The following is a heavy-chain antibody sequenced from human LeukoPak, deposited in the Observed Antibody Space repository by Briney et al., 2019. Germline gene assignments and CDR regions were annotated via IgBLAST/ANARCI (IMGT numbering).Heavy chain of an antibody. CDR1: GGPISSYY. V-gene: IGHV4-59*12. D-gene: IGHD3-3*01. CDR2: VSYRGDT. J-gene: IGHJ4*02. CDR3: AREGGFYRPLDY. Sequence: PSETLSLTCTVFGGPISSYYWSWIRQPPGKGLEWIGYVSYRGDTNYNPSLKSRVTISVDTSKNQFSLKLTSVTAADTAVYYCAREGGFYRPLDYSGQGTLVTVSS.